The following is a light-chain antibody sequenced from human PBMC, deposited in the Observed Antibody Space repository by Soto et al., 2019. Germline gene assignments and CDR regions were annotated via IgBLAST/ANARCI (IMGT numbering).Light chain of an antibody. CDR3: SSYTSSSTYV. CDR2: DVT. V-gene: IGLV2-14*01. J-gene: IGLJ1*01. CDR1: RSDVGGYNY. Sequence: QPASVSGSPGQSITISCTGTRSDVGGYNYVYWHQQHPGKAPKLMIYDVTNRPSGVSDRFSGSKSGNTASLTISGLQAEDEADYYCSSYTSSSTYVFGAGTKVTVL.